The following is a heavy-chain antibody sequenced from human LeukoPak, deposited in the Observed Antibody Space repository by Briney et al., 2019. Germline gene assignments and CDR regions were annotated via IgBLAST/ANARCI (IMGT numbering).Heavy chain of an antibody. CDR2: IYYSGRT. CDR3: AGSPGIAAGRASYFQH. CDR1: GGSISSSTYY. D-gene: IGHD6-6*01. V-gene: IGHV4-39*01. Sequence: NTSETLSLTYTVSGGSISSSTYYWGWIRQPPGKGLEWIGSIYYSGRTYYNPSLKSRVTTSVDTSKNQFSLRLSSVTAADTAVYYCAGSPGIAAGRASYFQHWGQGTLVTVSS. J-gene: IGHJ1*01.